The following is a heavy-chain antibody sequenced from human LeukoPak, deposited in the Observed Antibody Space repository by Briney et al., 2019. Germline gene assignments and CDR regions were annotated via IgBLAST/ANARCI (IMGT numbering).Heavy chain of an antibody. V-gene: IGHV3-74*01. CDR1: GFTFSSYW. CDR2: INGDGSST. CDR3: ARDNAGVDY. J-gene: IGHJ4*02. Sequence: PGGSLRLSCAASGFTFSSYWMHWVRQTPGKGLVWVSHINGDGSSTNYADSAKGRFTISRDNAKNTLYLQMNSLSVEDTAVYYCARDNAGVDYWGQGTLVTVSS.